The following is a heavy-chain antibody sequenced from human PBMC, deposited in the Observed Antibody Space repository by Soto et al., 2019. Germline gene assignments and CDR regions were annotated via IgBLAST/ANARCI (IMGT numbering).Heavy chain of an antibody. Sequence: PGGSLRLACAASGFTFNSYAMSGFLHGPGKELEWGSAISGSGGSTYYADSVKGRVTISRDNSKNTLYLQMNSLSAEDTAVYYCAKDEDSGWHYSYGMDVWGQGTTVTVSS. CDR2: ISGSGGST. CDR1: GFTFNSYA. J-gene: IGHJ6*02. V-gene: IGHV3-23*01. CDR3: AKDEDSGWHYSYGMDV. D-gene: IGHD6-19*01.